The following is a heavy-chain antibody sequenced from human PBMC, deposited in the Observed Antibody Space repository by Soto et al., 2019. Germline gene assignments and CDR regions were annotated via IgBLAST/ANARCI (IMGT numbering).Heavy chain of an antibody. Sequence: SETLSLTCTVSGGSISSYYWSWIRQPPGKGLEWIGYMYYSGSTNYNPSLKSRVTISVDTSKNQFSLKLSSVTAADTAVYYCARILRSSSSTLYNWFDPWGQGTLVTVSS. CDR1: GGSISSYY. V-gene: IGHV4-59*01. CDR3: ARILRSSSSTLYNWFDP. J-gene: IGHJ5*02. CDR2: MYYSGST. D-gene: IGHD6-6*01.